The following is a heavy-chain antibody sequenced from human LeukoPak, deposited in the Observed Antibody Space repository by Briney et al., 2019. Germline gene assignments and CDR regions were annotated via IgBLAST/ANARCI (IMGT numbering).Heavy chain of an antibody. D-gene: IGHD2-8*02. Sequence: TASETLFLTCTVSGGSISSTSHYWGWIRQPPGKGLEWIGSIYYSGSTYYAPSLKSRVTISVDTSKNQFSLKLSSVTAADTAVYYCARLPTDLLAFDYWGQGTLVTVSS. V-gene: IGHV4-39*01. CDR1: GGSISSTSHY. CDR2: IYYSGST. CDR3: ARLPTDLLAFDY. J-gene: IGHJ4*02.